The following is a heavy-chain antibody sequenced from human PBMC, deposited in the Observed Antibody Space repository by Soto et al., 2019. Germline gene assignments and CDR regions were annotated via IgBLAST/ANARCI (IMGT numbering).Heavy chain of an antibody. CDR1: GFTFDDYA. CDR2: ISWNSGSI. Sequence: EVQLVESGGGLVQPGRSLRLSCAASGFTFDDYAMHWVRQAPGKGLEWVSGISWNSGSIGYADSVKGRFTISRDNAKNSLYLQMNSLRAEDTALYYCAKDRNSRAAYWYFDLWGRGTLVTVSS. CDR3: AKDRNSRAAYWYFDL. D-gene: IGHD6-13*01. J-gene: IGHJ2*01. V-gene: IGHV3-9*01.